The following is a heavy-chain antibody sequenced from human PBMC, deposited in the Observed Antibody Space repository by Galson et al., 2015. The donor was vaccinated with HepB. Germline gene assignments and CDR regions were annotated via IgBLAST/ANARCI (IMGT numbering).Heavy chain of an antibody. Sequence: SLRLSCAASGFTFSGYAMTWVRQGPGKTLEWISDITAGGESTSYADSVKGRFTISRDNSKNTLYLQMNSLGDDDTAVYYCAKDKIFGDGRWVCDYWGQGTLVAVSS. CDR2: ITAGGEST. D-gene: IGHD4-17*01. V-gene: IGHV3-23*01. CDR1: GFTFSGYA. J-gene: IGHJ4*02. CDR3: AKDKIFGDGRWVCDY.